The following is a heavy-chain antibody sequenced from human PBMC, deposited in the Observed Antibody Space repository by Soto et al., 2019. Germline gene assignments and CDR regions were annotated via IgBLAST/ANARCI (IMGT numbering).Heavy chain of an antibody. V-gene: IGHV3-64*01. CDR2: ISRNGGST. D-gene: IGHD2-21*02. Sequence: EVQLVESGGGLVQPGGSLRLSCAASGFTFSSYAMHWVRQAPGKGLEYVSTISRNGGSTYYANSVKGRFTISRENSKNTLYLQMGSLRAEDMAVYYCARGGSDYYFDYWGQGTLVTVSS. CDR1: GFTFSSYA. J-gene: IGHJ4*02. CDR3: ARGGSDYYFDY.